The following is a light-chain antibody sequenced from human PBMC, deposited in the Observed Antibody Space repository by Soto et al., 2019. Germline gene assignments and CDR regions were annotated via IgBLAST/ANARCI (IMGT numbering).Light chain of an antibody. CDR3: YSPDCSGGI. CDR2: EDT. V-gene: IGLV3-10*01. Sequence: SYELTQPPSLSVSPGQTARITCSGDAFPKKYAYWYQQRSGQAPVLVIYEDTKRPSGIPERFSGSSSGTTATLTISGAHVEDEGDYFSYSPDCSGGIFGGGTKATVL. J-gene: IGLJ2*01. CDR1: AFPKKY.